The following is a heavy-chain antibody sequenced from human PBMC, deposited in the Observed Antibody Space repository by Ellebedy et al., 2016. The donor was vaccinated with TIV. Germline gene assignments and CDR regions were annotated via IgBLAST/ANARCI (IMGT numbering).Heavy chain of an antibody. CDR1: GGSFSGYY. V-gene: IGHV4-34*01. CDR3: ARGGNWGLAY. CDR2: INHSGST. D-gene: IGHD7-27*01. Sequence: SETLSLTXAVYGGSFSGYYWSWIRQPPGKGLEWIGEINHSGSTNYNPSLESRVTISVDTSKNQFSLKLDSVTAADTAVYYCARGGNWGLAYWGQGTLVTVSS. J-gene: IGHJ4*02.